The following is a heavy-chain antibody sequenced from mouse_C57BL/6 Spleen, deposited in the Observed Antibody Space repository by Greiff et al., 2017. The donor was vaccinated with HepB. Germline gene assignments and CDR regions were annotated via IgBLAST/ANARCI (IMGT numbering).Heavy chain of an antibody. CDR1: GYAFSSSW. Sequence: VQLQQSGPELVKPGASVKISCKASGYAFSSSWMNWVKQRPGKGLEWIGRIYPGDGDTNYNGKFKGKATLTADKSSSTAYTQLSSLTSEDSAVYFCARGAAQAYFAYWGQGTLVTVSA. J-gene: IGHJ3*01. CDR2: IYPGDGDT. D-gene: IGHD3-2*02. V-gene: IGHV1-82*01. CDR3: ARGAAQAYFAY.